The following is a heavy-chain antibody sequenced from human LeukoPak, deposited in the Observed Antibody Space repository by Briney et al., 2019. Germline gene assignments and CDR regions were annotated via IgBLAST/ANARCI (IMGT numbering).Heavy chain of an antibody. Sequence: SETLSLTCAVYGGSFSGYYWSWIRQPPGKGLEWIGEINHSGSTNYNPSLKSRVTISVDTSKNQFSLKLSSVIAADTAVYYCARGRAYYDFWSGYYPRWFDPWGQGTLVTVSS. V-gene: IGHV4-34*01. CDR1: GGSFSGYY. CDR2: INHSGST. J-gene: IGHJ5*02. CDR3: ARGRAYYDFWSGYYPRWFDP. D-gene: IGHD3-3*01.